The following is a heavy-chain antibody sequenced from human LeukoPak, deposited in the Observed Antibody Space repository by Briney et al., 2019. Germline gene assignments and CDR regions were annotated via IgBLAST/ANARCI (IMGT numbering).Heavy chain of an antibody. Sequence: GASVKVSCKASGYTFTGYYMHWVRQAPGQGLERMGWINPNSGGTNYAQKFQGRVTMTRDTSISTAYMELSRLRSDDTAVYYCARGRGGYQLLLDEWFDPWGQGTLVTVSS. V-gene: IGHV1-2*02. D-gene: IGHD2-2*01. CDR2: INPNSGGT. J-gene: IGHJ5*02. CDR3: ARGRGGYQLLLDEWFDP. CDR1: GYTFTGYY.